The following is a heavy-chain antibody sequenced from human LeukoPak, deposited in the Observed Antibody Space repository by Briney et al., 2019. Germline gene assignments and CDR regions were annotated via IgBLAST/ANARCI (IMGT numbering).Heavy chain of an antibody. V-gene: IGHV4-61*01. CDR3: ARGLTYWGSPYYFDY. Sequence: PSETLSLTCTVPGGSVSNTNYCCAWIRQPPGKGLEWIGYIYYSGSTNYNPSLKSRVTISVDTSKNQFSLKLSSVTAADTAEYYFARGLTYWGSPYYFDYWGQGTLVTVSS. CDR2: IYYSGST. CDR1: GGSVSNTNYC. J-gene: IGHJ4*02. D-gene: IGHD3-16*01.